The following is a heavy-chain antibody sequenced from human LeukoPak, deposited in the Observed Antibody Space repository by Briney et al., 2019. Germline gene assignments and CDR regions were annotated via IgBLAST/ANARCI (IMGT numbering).Heavy chain of an antibody. D-gene: IGHD3-10*01. V-gene: IGHV3-21*01. Sequence: PGGSLRLSCAASGFTFSSYGMNWVRQAPGKGLEWVSSISGGSTYTYYADSVKGRFTISRDDPKNSLYLQMNSLGAEDTAVYYCARGFHFDYWGQGTLVTVSS. CDR1: GFTFSSYG. CDR2: ISGGSTYT. J-gene: IGHJ4*02. CDR3: ARGFHFDY.